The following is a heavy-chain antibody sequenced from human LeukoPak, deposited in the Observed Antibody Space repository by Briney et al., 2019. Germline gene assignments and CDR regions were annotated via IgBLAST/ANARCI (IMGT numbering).Heavy chain of an antibody. CDR2: ISSSGSTI. CDR1: GFTFSSYA. J-gene: IGHJ4*02. CDR3: ARALYNTGWYPDYFDS. V-gene: IGHV3-11*04. D-gene: IGHD6-19*01. Sequence: GGSLRLSCAASGFTFSSYAMSWIRQAPGKGLEWVSYISSSGSTIYYADSVKGRFTISRDNAKNSLYLQMSSLRAEDTAIYYCARALYNTGWYPDYFDSWGQGTLVTVSS.